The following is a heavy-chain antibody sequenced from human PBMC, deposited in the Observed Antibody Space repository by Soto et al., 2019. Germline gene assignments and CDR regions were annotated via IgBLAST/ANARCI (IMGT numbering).Heavy chain of an antibody. V-gene: IGHV5-10-1*01. CDR3: ARLFCSTDTCDSWFDP. CDR2: IDPGDSQT. CDR1: GYTFTTFW. D-gene: IGHD1-26*01. Sequence: PGESLKISCTGFGYTFTTFWISWVRQMPGKGLEWMGRIDPGDSQTNYSPSFQGHVTISVDKSISTAYLQWDSLKASDTAMYYCARLFCSTDTCDSWFDPWGQGTLVPVSS. J-gene: IGHJ5*02.